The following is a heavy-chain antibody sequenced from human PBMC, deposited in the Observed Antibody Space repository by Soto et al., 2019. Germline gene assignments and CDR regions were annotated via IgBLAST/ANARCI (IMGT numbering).Heavy chain of an antibody. Sequence: PGGSLRLSCAASGFTFSAYRMMWVRQAPGKGLEWVSSISSSSSDIYYADSVKGRFIISRDNAKNSLYLQMNSLRAADPAVYYCARDQSSGQGGYWGQGTLVTVSS. CDR3: ARDQSSGQGGY. V-gene: IGHV3-21*01. D-gene: IGHD3-10*01. CDR1: GFTFSAYR. CDR2: ISSSSSDI. J-gene: IGHJ4*02.